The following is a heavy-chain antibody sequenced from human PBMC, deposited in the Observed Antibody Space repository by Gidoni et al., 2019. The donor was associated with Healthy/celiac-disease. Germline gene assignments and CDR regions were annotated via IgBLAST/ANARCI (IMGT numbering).Heavy chain of an antibody. J-gene: IGHJ6*02. V-gene: IGHV4-61*02. CDR1: GGSISSGSYY. CDR3: ARDSHIRFGESHDYYGMDV. CDR2: IYTSGST. D-gene: IGHD3-10*01. Sequence: QVQLQESGPGLVKPSQTLSLTCTVSGGSISSGSYYWSWIRQPAGKGLEWIGRIYTSGSTNYNPSLKSRVTISVDTSKNQFSLKLSSVTAADTAVYYCARDSHIRFGESHDYYGMDVWGQGTTVTVSS.